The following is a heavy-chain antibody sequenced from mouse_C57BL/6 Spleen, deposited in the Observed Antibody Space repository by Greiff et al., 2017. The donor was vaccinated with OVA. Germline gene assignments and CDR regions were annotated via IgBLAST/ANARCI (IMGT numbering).Heavy chain of an antibody. CDR1: GYAFTNYL. CDR3: ARDYYGSSYVDYFDY. V-gene: IGHV1-54*01. Sequence: VKLQESGAELVRPGTSVKVSCKASGYAFTNYLIEWVKQRPGQGLEWIGVINPGSGGTNYNEKFKGKATLTADKSSSTAYMQLSSLTSEDSAVYFCARDYYGSSYVDYFDYWGQGTTLTVSS. D-gene: IGHD1-1*01. CDR2: INPGSGGT. J-gene: IGHJ2*01.